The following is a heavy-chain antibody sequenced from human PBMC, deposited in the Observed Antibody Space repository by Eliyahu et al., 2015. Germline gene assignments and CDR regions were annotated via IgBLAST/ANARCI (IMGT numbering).Heavy chain of an antibody. CDR1: GSAFDGFA. CDR3: ASGLVVTTSHRGFDV. J-gene: IGHJ4*02. V-gene: IGHV1-69*04. D-gene: IGHD2-21*02. Sequence: QVQLVQSGAEVKKPGSSVRLSCXTSGSAFDGFAISWVRQAPGHGLEWLGRIIIVLDRPNYAQSFRGRVTVTADKSTNTVYMDLNSLRSEDTATYYCASGLVVTTSHRGFDVWGQGTAVTVSS. CDR2: IIIVLDRP.